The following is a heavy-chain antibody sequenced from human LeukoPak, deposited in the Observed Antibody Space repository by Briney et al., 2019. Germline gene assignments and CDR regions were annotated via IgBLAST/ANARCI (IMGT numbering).Heavy chain of an antibody. D-gene: IGHD3-22*01. V-gene: IGHV1-2*06. CDR2: INPNSGGT. Sequence: ASVKVSCKASGYTFTGYYMHWVRQAPGQGLEWMGRINPNSGGTNYAQKFQGRVTMTRDTSISTAYMELSRLRSDDTAVYHCARQRGYYYSDAFDIWGQGTMVTVSS. CDR3: ARQRGYYYSDAFDI. J-gene: IGHJ3*02. CDR1: GYTFTGYY.